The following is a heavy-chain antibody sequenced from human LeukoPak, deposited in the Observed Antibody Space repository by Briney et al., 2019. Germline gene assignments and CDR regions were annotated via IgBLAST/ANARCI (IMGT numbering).Heavy chain of an antibody. J-gene: IGHJ4*02. Sequence: GASVKVSCKASGYTFTGYYMHWVRQAPGQGLEWMGWINLNSGGTNYAQKFQGWVTMTRDTSISTAYMELSRLRSDDTAVYYCARNSYGSGSYYGYWGQGTLVTVSS. CDR2: INLNSGGT. V-gene: IGHV1-2*04. D-gene: IGHD3-10*01. CDR1: GYTFTGYY. CDR3: ARNSYGSGSYYGY.